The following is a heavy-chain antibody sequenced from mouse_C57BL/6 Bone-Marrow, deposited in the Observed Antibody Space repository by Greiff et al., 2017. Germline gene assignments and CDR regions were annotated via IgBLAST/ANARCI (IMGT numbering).Heavy chain of an antibody. CDR1: GFTFSSYA. V-gene: IGHV5-4*01. D-gene: IGHD2-3*01. CDR2: ISDGGSYT. Sequence: EVQLVESGGGLVKPGGSLKLSCAASGFTFSSYAMSWVRQTPEKGLEWVATISDGGSYTYYPDNLKGRFAITRDNAKNNLYLQMSHLKSEDTAMYYCARDGWRFAYWGQGTLVTVSA. J-gene: IGHJ3*01. CDR3: ARDGWRFAY.